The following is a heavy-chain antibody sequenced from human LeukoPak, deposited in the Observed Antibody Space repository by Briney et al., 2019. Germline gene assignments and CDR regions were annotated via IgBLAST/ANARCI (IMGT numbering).Heavy chain of an antibody. CDR1: GFTFSNYW. CDR2: IYHSGST. Sequence: GSLRLSCAASGFTFSNYWMSWVRQAPGKGLEWIGSIYHSGSTYYNPSLKSRVTISVDTSKNQFSLKLSSVTAADTAVYYCARAGYSSGWYDYWGQGTLVTVSS. D-gene: IGHD6-19*01. V-gene: IGHV4-4*02. CDR3: ARAGYSSGWYDY. J-gene: IGHJ4*02.